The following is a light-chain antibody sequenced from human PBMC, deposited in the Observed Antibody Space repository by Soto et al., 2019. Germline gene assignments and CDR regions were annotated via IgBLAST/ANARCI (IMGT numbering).Light chain of an antibody. CDR1: SSDDGDYKY. CDR2: EVT. V-gene: IGLV2-14*01. Sequence: QSGLTQSASVSGSPGQSITISCTGTSSDDGDYKYVSWYQQHPGSAPKLLIYEVTNRPSGVSDRFSGSKSGNTASLTISGLQSEDEADYYCSSYTTDSTLVLFGGGTKVTVL. CDR3: SSYTTDSTLVL. J-gene: IGLJ2*01.